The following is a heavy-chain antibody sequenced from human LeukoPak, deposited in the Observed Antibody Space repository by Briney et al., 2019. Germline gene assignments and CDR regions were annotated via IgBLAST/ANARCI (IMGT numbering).Heavy chain of an antibody. CDR3: ARQYSSSHYYYYYGMDV. Sequence: PSETLSLTCTVSGGSLSSGRYYWGWHRQPGGRGREWVGRIYTSGSTNNNPTRKSRVTISVYTSKNKFSLKLSSVTAADTAVYYCARQYSSSHYYYYYGMDVWGQGTTVTVSS. V-gene: IGHV4-61*02. J-gene: IGHJ6*02. D-gene: IGHD6-6*01. CDR1: GGSLSSGRYY. CDR2: IYTSGST.